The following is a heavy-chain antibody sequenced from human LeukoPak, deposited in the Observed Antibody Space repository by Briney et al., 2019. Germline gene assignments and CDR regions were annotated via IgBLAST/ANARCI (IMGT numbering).Heavy chain of an antibody. CDR1: GASFSGGRYY. V-gene: IGHV4-61*02. CDR2: IYTSGST. D-gene: IGHD5-12*01. J-gene: IGHJ3*02. Sequence: PSQTLSLTCTVSGASFSGGRYYWSWIRQPAGKGLEWIGRIYTSGSTNYNPSLKRRITISVDTSKNQLSLKLTSVTAADTAVYYCAGYSGYDPDAFHIWGQGTMVTVSS. CDR3: AGYSGYDPDAFHI.